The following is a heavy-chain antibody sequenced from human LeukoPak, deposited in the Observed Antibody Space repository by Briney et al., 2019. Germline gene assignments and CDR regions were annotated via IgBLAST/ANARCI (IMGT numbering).Heavy chain of an antibody. CDR2: ISGSGGST. CDR1: GFSFGRYG. V-gene: IGHV3-23*01. J-gene: IGHJ4*02. D-gene: IGHD3-10*01. CDR3: AKDYDGSGKDY. Sequence: GGSLTLSCAPSGFSFGRYGINWVRQPPGKGLEWVSAISGSGGSTYYADSVKGRFTISRDNSKNTLYLQMNSLRAEDTAVYYCAKDYDGSGKDYWGQGTLVTVSS.